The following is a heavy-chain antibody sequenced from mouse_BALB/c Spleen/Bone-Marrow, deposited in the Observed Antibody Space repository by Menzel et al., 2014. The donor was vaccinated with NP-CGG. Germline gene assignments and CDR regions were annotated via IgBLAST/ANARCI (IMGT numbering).Heavy chain of an antibody. D-gene: IGHD1-2*01. J-gene: IGHJ2*01. CDR3: ARGGEFITSAFDY. CDR2: IWAGGST. V-gene: IGHV2-9*02. CDR1: GFSLTSSG. Sequence: QLQLKESGPGLVAPSQSLSITCTVSGFSLTSSGVHWVRQPPGKGLEWLGVIWAGGSTNYNSALMSRLSISKDNSKSQVFLKMNSLQTDDTAMYYCARGGEFITSAFDYWGQGTTLTVSS.